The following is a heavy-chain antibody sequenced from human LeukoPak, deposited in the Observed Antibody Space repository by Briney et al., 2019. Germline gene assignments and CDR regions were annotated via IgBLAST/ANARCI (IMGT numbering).Heavy chain of an antibody. V-gene: IGHV7-4-1*02. CDR1: GYTFTSYA. CDR2: INTNTGNP. CDR3: ARSIVSSSWYPAEVDY. D-gene: IGHD6-13*01. Sequence: ASVKVCCKASGYTFTSYAMNWVRQAPGQGLEWMGWINTNTGNPTYAQGFTGRFVFSLDTSVSTAYLQISSLKAEDTAVYYCARSIVSSSWYPAEVDYWGQGTLVTVSS. J-gene: IGHJ4*02.